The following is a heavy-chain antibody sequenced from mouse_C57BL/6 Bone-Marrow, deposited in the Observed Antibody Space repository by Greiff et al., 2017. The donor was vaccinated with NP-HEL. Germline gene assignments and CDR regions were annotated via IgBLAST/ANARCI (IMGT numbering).Heavy chain of an antibody. D-gene: IGHD1-1*01. CDR1: GYTFTRYG. Sequence: QVQLQQSGAELARPGASVKLSCKASGYTFTRYGISWVKQRTGQGLEWIGEIYPRSGNTYYNEKFKGKATLTADKSSSTAYMELRSLTSEDSAVYFCARYYYGSSSLGVWGTGTTVTVSS. V-gene: IGHV1-81*01. CDR2: IYPRSGNT. CDR3: ARYYYGSSSLGV. J-gene: IGHJ1*03.